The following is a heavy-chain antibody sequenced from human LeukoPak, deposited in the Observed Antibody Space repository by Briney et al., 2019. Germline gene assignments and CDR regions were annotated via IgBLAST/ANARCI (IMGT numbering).Heavy chain of an antibody. CDR3: ARGARIFGVVGFDY. V-gene: IGHV3-74*01. CDR2: INSDGSST. J-gene: IGHJ4*02. Sequence: TGGSLRLSCAASGFTFDDYAMHWVRQAPGKGLEWVSGINSDGSSTSYADSVKGRFTISRDNAKNTLYLQMNSLRAEDTAVYYCARGARIFGVVGFDYWGQGTLVTVSS. D-gene: IGHD3-3*01. CDR1: GFTFDDYA.